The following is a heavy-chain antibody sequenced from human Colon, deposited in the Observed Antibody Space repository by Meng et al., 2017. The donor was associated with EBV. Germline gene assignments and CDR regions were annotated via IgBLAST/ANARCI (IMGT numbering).Heavy chain of an antibody. Sequence: HVDLVESGGGFVKPGGSLSLSCAASGFNFNDYYMTWIRQAPGKGLEWVAFISKMGDGISYAESVRGRFTISRDSATHSLYLQMNSLRAEDTAAYYCARDLGGPRDYWGQGTLVTVSS. CDR3: ARDLGGPRDY. D-gene: IGHD6-25*01. J-gene: IGHJ4*02. CDR2: ISKMGDGI. CDR1: GFNFNDYY. V-gene: IGHV3-11*01.